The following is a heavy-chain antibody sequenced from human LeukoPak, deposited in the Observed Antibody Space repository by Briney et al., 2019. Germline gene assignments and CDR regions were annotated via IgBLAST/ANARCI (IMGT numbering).Heavy chain of an antibody. CDR1: GYTLTELS. V-gene: IGHV1-24*01. CDR3: ATVEHGPENY. Sequence: GASVKDSCMVSGYTLTELSMHWVRQAPGKEVEWMGGFDPEDGETIYEQQFKGRVTMTEDTSTVTAYIELSSLRSEDTAVYYCATVEHGPENYWGQGTLVTVSS. J-gene: IGHJ4*02. CDR2: FDPEDGET. D-gene: IGHD1/OR15-1a*01.